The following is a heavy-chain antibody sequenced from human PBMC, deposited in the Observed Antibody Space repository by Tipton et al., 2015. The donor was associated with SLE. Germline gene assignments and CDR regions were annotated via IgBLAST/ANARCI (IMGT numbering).Heavy chain of an antibody. D-gene: IGHD6-6*01. CDR2: IHYSGST. CDR1: GGSINPHY. CDR3: VRHRFGQLVAY. J-gene: IGHJ4*02. Sequence: TLSLTCTVSGGSINPHYWSWIRQPPGKGLEWIGYIHYSGSTNYNPSLKSRVIISLGTSKNQFSLNLSSVTAADTAVYYCVRHRFGQLVAYWGQGTRVTVSS. V-gene: IGHV4-59*08.